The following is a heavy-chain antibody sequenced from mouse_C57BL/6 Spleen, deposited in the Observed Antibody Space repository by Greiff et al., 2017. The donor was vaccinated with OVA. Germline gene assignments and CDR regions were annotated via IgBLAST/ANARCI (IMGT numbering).Heavy chain of an antibody. D-gene: IGHD1-1*01. CDR3: ARKTTVVGYFDY. CDR2: INPGSGGT. Sequence: QVQLKESGAELVRPGTSVKVSCKASGYAFTNYLIEWVKQRPGQGLEWIGVINPGSGGTNYNEKFKGKATLTADKSSSTAYMQLSSLTSEDSAVYFCARKTTVVGYFDYWGQGTTLTVSS. V-gene: IGHV1-54*01. J-gene: IGHJ2*01. CDR1: GYAFTNYL.